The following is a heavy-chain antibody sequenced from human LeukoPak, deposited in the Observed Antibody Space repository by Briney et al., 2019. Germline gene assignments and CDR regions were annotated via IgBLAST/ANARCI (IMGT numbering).Heavy chain of an antibody. CDR2: ISAYNGNT. J-gene: IGHJ4*02. CDR1: GYTFTSYG. Sequence: ASVRVSCKASGYTFTSYGINWVRQAPGQGLEWMGCISAYNGNTNYAQKLQDRVTMTTDTSTSTAYMERRSLRSDDPAVYYCARSPQGMTTVIANFDYWGQGTLVTVSS. CDR3: ARSPQGMTTVIANFDY. D-gene: IGHD4-17*01. V-gene: IGHV1-18*01.